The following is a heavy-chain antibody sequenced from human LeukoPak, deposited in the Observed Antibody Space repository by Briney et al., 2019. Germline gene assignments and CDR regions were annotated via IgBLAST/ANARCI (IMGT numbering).Heavy chain of an antibody. J-gene: IGHJ4*02. CDR3: ASRRESFDY. V-gene: IGHV3-48*02. Sequence: GGSLRLSCAASGFTFSTYSMNWVRQAPGKGLEWVSYIGSGSSTIYYADSMKGRFTISRDNAKNSLYLQMNSLRDEDTAVYYCASRRESFDYWGQGTLLTVSS. CDR2: IGSGSSTI. CDR1: GFTFSTYS.